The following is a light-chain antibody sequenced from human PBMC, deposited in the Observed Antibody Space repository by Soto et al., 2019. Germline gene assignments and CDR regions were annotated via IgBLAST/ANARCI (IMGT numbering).Light chain of an antibody. Sequence: QSVLTQPASVSGSPGQSITISCTGTSSDVGGYNYVSWYQHHPGKAPTLIIYEVNIRPSGVSYRFSGSKSGNTASLTISGLQAEDEADYYCSFYTISGVFGGGTKVTVL. J-gene: IGLJ3*02. CDR1: SSDVGGYNY. CDR2: EVN. CDR3: SFYTISGV. V-gene: IGLV2-14*01.